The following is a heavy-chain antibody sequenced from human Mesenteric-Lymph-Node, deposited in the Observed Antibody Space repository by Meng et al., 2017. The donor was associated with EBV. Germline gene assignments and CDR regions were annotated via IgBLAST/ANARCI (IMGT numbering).Heavy chain of an antibody. Sequence: TPWVTLIFTCCASGGNISSITWGSGVHESAGKGVEWICQIYNTGDTNYNPSLKRRVLISVDKSKNQFSLRLNSVTAADTAVHYCARDVQMATIWGQGTLVTVSS. J-gene: IGHJ4*02. CDR2: IYNTGDT. CDR1: GGNISSITW. V-gene: IGHV4-4*02. CDR3: ARDVQMATI. D-gene: IGHD5-24*01.